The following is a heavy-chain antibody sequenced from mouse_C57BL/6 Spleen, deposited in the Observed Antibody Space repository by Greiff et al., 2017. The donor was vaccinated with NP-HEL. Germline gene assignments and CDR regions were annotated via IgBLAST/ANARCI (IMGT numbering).Heavy chain of an antibody. CDR2: ISSGSSTI. CDR1: GFTFSDYG. J-gene: IGHJ4*01. CDR3: GREGYYAMDY. V-gene: IGHV5-17*01. Sequence: DVMLVESGGGLVKPGGSLKLSCAASGFTFSDYGMHWVRQAPEQGLEWVAYISSGSSTIYYADTVKGRFTISRDNATNTLFLQMSSLRSEDKAMYYCGREGYYAMDYWGQGTSVPVSS.